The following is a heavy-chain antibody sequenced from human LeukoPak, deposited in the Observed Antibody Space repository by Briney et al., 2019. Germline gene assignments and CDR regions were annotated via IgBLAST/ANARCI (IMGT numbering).Heavy chain of an antibody. Sequence: ASVKVSCKASGYTFTGYYMHWVRQAPGQGLEWRGWINPNSGGTNYAQKFQGRVTITRDTSISTAYMELSRLRSDDTAVYYCASAPRFSSGALDYWGHGTLVTVSS. D-gene: IGHD2-15*01. CDR2: INPNSGGT. J-gene: IGHJ4*01. CDR1: GYTFTGYY. CDR3: ASAPRFSSGALDY. V-gene: IGHV1-2*02.